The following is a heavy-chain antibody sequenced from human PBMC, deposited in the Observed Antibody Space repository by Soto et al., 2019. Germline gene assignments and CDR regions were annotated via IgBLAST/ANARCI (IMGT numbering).Heavy chain of an antibody. CDR3: ARDTYSSGWKRRYYYYGMDV. V-gene: IGHV6-1*01. CDR1: GDSVSSNSAA. Sequence: PSQTLSLTCXISGDSVSSNSAAWNWIRQSPSRGLEWLGRTYYRSKWYNDYAVSVKSRITINPDTSKNQFSLQLNSVTPEDTAVYYCARDTYSSGWKRRYYYYGMDVWGQGTTVTVSS. D-gene: IGHD6-19*01. CDR2: TYYRSKWYN. J-gene: IGHJ6*02.